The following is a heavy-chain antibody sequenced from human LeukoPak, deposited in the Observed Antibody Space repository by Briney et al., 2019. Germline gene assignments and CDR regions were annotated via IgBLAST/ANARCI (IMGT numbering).Heavy chain of an antibody. CDR3: ARDSTGTTFRGNYYFDY. CDR1: GYTFTGYY. V-gene: IGHV1-2*02. J-gene: IGHJ4*02. D-gene: IGHD1-1*01. Sequence: ASVKVSCKASGYTFTGYYMHWVRQAPGQGLEWMGWINPNSGGTNYAQKFQGRVTMTRDTSISTAYMELSRLRSDDTAVYYCARDSTGTTFRGNYYFDYWGQGTLVTVSS. CDR2: INPNSGGT.